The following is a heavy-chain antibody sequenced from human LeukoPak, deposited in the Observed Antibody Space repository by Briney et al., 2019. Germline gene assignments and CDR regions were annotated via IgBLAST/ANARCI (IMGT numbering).Heavy chain of an antibody. D-gene: IGHD3-22*01. CDR3: AKGRYYDSRAYYSLDYFDY. CDR2: MSYDGSNK. Sequence: GGSLRLSCAASGFSFSDHGMLWVRLAPGKGLEWVAVMSYDGSNKDYADSVKGRFTISRDNSKNTLYLQMNSLSAEDTAVYYCAKGRYYDSRAYYSLDYFDYRGQGALVTVSS. J-gene: IGHJ4*02. V-gene: IGHV3-30*18. CDR1: GFSFSDHG.